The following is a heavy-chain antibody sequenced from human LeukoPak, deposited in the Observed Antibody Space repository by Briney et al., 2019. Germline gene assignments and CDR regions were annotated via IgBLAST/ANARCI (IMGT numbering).Heavy chain of an antibody. CDR1: GYTFTSYD. V-gene: IGHV1-46*01. J-gene: IGHJ4*02. CDR2: INPNGGST. Sequence: VASVKVSCKASGYTFTSYDINWVRQATGQGLEWMGIINPNGGSTSYAQKFQGRVTMTRDTSTSTVYMELSSLRSEDTAVHYCARGGLSPRGNFALWGQGTLVTVSS. CDR3: ARGGLSPRGNFAL. D-gene: IGHD2/OR15-2a*01.